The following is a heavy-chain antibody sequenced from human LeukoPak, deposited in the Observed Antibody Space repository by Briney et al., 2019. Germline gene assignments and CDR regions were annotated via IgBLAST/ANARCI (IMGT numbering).Heavy chain of an antibody. J-gene: IGHJ5*02. V-gene: IGHV4-39*01. CDR1: GASISSSAYY. CDR2: IGGSNYYRGST. D-gene: IGHD2-21*02. Sequence: KPSETLSLTCTVSGASISSSAYYWGWIRQPPGKGLEWIGSIGGSNYYRGSTYYNPFLKSRVTIHVDTSKDQFSLKLSSVTAADTAVYYCARLETSVTEHNWFDPWGQGTLVTVSS. CDR3: ARLETSVTEHNWFDP.